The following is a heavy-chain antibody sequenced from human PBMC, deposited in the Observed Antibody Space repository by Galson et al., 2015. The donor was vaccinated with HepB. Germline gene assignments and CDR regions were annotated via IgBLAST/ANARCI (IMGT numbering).Heavy chain of an antibody. J-gene: IGHJ6*03. V-gene: IGHV3-48*01. CDR1: GFTFSSYS. CDR3: ARDHLARYSSSTSCTGWYYYYYMDV. Sequence: SLRLSCAASGFTFSSYSMNWVRQAPGKGLEWVSYISSSSSTIYYADSVKGRYTISRDNAKNSLYLQMNSLRAEDTAVYYCARDHLARYSSSTSCTGWYYYYYMDVWGKGTTVTVSS. CDR2: ISSSSSTI. D-gene: IGHD2-2*01.